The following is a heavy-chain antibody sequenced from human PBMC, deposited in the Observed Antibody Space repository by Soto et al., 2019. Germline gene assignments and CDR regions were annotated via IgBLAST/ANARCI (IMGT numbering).Heavy chain of an antibody. V-gene: IGHV1-46*01. CDR2: INPSGGST. J-gene: IGHJ5*02. CDR1: GYTITRYY. D-gene: IGHD3-3*01. Sequence: VSVQVSCKSSGYTITRYYMHWVRQAHVQVLEWMGIINPSGGSTSYAQKFQGRVTMTRDTSTSTVYMELSSLRSEDTAVYYCARDRAITIFGVAPHLAWFDPWGQGTLVTVSS. CDR3: ARDRAITIFGVAPHLAWFDP.